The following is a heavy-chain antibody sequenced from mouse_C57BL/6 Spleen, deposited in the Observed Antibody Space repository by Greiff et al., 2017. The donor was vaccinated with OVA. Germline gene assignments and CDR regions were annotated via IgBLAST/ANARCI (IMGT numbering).Heavy chain of an antibody. J-gene: IGHJ4*01. CDR3: ARSDDGYYDYYAMDY. Sequence: VQLQQSGPELVKPGASVKISCKASGYAFSSSWMNWVKQRPGKGLEWIGRIYPGDGDTNYNGKFKGKATLTADKSSSTAYMQLSSLTSEDSAVYVCARSDDGYYDYYAMDYWGQGTSVTVSS. CDR1: GYAFSSSW. D-gene: IGHD2-3*01. CDR2: IYPGDGDT. V-gene: IGHV1-82*01.